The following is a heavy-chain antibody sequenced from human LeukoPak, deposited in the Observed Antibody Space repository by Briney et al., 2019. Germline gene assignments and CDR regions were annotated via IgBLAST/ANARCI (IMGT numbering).Heavy chain of an antibody. V-gene: IGHV1-69*04. CDR2: IIPVFGIA. J-gene: IGHJ4*02. D-gene: IGHD1-26*01. Sequence: SVKVSCKASGGTFSSYAISWVRQAPGQGLEWMGRIIPVFGIANYAQKFQGRVTITADKSTSTAYMELSSLRSEDTAVYYCARTLGVGASDYWGQGTLVTVSS. CDR1: GGTFSSYA. CDR3: ARTLGVGASDY.